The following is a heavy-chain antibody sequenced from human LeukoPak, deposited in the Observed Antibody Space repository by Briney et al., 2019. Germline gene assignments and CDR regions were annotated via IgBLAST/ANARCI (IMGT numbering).Heavy chain of an antibody. J-gene: IGHJ4*02. Sequence: RSLRLSCAASGFTVSSNYMSWVRQAPGKGLEWVSVIYSGGSTYYADSVKGRFTISRHNSKNTLYLQMNSLRAEDTAVYYCARERYYYDGSGPETVCYFDYWGQGTLVTVSS. V-gene: IGHV3-53*04. CDR1: GFTVSSNY. CDR2: IYSGGST. D-gene: IGHD3-22*01. CDR3: ARERYYYDGSGPETVCYFDY.